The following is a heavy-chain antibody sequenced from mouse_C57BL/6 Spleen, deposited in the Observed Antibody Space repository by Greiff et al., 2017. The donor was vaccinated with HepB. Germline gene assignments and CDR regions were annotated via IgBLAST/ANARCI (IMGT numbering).Heavy chain of an antibody. CDR1: GFTFSDYY. V-gene: IGHV5-16*01. CDR2: INYDGSST. Sequence: EVKLMESEGGLVQPGSSMKLSCTASGFTFSDYYMAWVRQVPEKGLEWVANINYDGSSTYYLDSLKSRFIISRDNAKNILYLQMSSLKSEDTATYYCARGIYYYGSSYGEDYFDYWGQGTTLTVSS. CDR3: ARGIYYYGSSYGEDYFDY. J-gene: IGHJ2*01. D-gene: IGHD1-1*01.